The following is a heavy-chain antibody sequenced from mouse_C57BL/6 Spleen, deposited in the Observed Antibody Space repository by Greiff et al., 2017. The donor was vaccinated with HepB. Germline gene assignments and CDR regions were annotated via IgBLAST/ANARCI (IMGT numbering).Heavy chain of an antibody. V-gene: IGHV5-4*01. CDR2: ISDGGSYT. CDR1: GFTFSSYA. D-gene: IGHD2-3*01. J-gene: IGHJ3*01. Sequence: EVQLVESGGGLVKPGGSLKLSCAASGFTFSSYAMSWVRQTPEKRLEWVATISDGGSYTYYPDNVKGRFTISRDNAKNNLYLQMSHLKSEDTAMYYCLRDYDGYYWFAYWGQGTLVTVSA. CDR3: LRDYDGYYWFAY.